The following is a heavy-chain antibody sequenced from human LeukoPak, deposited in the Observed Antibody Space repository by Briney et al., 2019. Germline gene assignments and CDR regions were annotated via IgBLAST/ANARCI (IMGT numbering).Heavy chain of an antibody. CDR2: ISTYNGNT. Sequence: ASVKVSCKASGYTLSSFGITWVRRAPGQGLEWMGWISTYNGNTNYAQKLQGRVTMTTDTSTSTGYMELRSLRSDDTAVYYCARALAGGDYVSPDYWGQGTLVTVSS. CDR3: ARALAGGDYVSPDY. D-gene: IGHD4-17*01. CDR1: GYTLSSFG. V-gene: IGHV1-18*01. J-gene: IGHJ4*02.